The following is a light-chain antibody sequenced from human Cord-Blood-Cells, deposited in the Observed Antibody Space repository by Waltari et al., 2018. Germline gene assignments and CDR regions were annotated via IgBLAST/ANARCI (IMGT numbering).Light chain of an antibody. CDR1: SSDVGCYTY. CDR2: DVS. J-gene: IGLJ2*01. V-gene: IGLV2-11*01. CDR3: CSYAGSYTFEDVV. Sequence: QSALTQPRSVSGSPGQSVTISCTGTSSDVGCYTYVSWSQQHPGKAPKLLIYDVSKRPSGVPDRFSGSKSGNTASLTISGLQAEDEADYYCCSYAGSYTFEDVVFGGGTKLTVL.